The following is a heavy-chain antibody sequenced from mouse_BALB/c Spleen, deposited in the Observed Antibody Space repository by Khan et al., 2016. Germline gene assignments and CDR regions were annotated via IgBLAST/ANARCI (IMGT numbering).Heavy chain of an antibody. CDR3: ARRSTMIYYYAMDY. CDR2: INTYTGDP. Sequence: QIQLVQSGPELKKPGETVKISCKASGYTFTNFGMNWVKQAPGKGLKWMGWINTYTGDPTYADDFKGRFAFSLETSASTAYLQINNRKNEDTATYFCARRSTMIYYYAMDYWGQGTSFTVSS. J-gene: IGHJ4*01. CDR1: GYTFTNFG. D-gene: IGHD2-4*01. V-gene: IGHV9-3-1*01.